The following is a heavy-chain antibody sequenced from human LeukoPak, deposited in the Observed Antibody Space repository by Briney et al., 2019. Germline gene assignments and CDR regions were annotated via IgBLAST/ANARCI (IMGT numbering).Heavy chain of an antibody. CDR3: ARERGPDRIFDY. CDR1: GRTFSSYA. CDR2: IIPIFGTA. V-gene: IGHV1-69*06. J-gene: IGHJ4*02. Sequence: GASVNVSCKASGRTFSSYAISWVRQAPGQGLEWMGGIIPIFGTANYAQKFQGRVTITADKSTSTAYMELSSLRSEDTAVYYCARERGPDRIFDYWGQGTLVTVSP.